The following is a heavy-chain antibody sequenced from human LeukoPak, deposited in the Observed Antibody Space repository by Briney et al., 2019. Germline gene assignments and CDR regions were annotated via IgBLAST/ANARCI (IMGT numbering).Heavy chain of an antibody. Sequence: GGSLRLSCAASGFTFTNYWMHWVRQAPGKGLVWVSRIDIDGTGTSYADSVKGRFTISRDDAKNTVSLQMNSLKAEDTAVYYCAKDGVDAFDIWGQGTMVTVSS. CDR3: AKDGVDAFDI. V-gene: IGHV3-74*01. D-gene: IGHD3-10*01. J-gene: IGHJ3*02. CDR1: GFTFTNYW. CDR2: IDIDGTGT.